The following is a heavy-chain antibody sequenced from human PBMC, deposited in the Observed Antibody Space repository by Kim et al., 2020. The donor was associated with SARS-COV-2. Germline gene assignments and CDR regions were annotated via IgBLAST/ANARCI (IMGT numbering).Heavy chain of an antibody. CDR3: TTTFVHYYDSSGYSH. Sequence: GGSLRLSCAASGFTFSNAWMSWVRQAPGKGLEWVGRIKSKTDGGTTDYAAPVKGRFTISRDDSKNTLYLQMNRLKTEDTAAYYCTTTFVHYYDSSGYSHWGPGTLVTVSS. D-gene: IGHD3-22*01. CDR1: GFTFSNAW. CDR2: IKSKTDGGTT. J-gene: IGHJ4*01. V-gene: IGHV3-15*01.